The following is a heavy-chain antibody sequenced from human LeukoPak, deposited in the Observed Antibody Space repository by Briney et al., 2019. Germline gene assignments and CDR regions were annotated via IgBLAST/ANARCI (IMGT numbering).Heavy chain of an antibody. CDR2: VSYDGSNK. CDR1: GFTFSSYA. Sequence: GRSLRLSCAASGFTFSSYAMHWVRQAPGKGLEWVAVVSYDGSNKYYADSVKGRFTISRDNSKNTLYLQMNSLRPEDTAVYYCSRDSFGGIDYWGQGVLVTVSS. CDR3: SRDSFGGIDY. J-gene: IGHJ4*02. V-gene: IGHV3-30-3*01. D-gene: IGHD2-15*01.